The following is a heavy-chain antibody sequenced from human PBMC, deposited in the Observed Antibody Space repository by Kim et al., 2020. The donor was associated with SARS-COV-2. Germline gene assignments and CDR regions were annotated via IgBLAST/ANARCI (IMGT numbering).Heavy chain of an antibody. J-gene: IGHJ6*02. CDR2: MNPNSGNT. Sequence: ASVKVSCKASGYTFTSYDINWVRQATGQGLEWMGWMNPNSGNTGYAQKFQGRVTMTRNTSISTAYMELSSLRSEDTAVYYCARGQGYCTNGVCFGYYYYYYGMDVWGQGTTVTVSS. CDR1: GYTFTSYD. CDR3: ARGQGYCTNGVCFGYYYYYYGMDV. D-gene: IGHD2-8*01. V-gene: IGHV1-8*01.